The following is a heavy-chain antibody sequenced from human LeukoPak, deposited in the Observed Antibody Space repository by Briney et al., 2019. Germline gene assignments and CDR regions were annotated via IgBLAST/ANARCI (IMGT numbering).Heavy chain of an antibody. Sequence: ASVKVSCKASGYTFTGYYMHWVRQAPGQGLEWMGRINPNSGNTNYAQKLQGRVTMTTDTSTSTAYMELRSLRSDDTAVYYCARGASGDYWGQGTLVTVSS. J-gene: IGHJ4*02. V-gene: IGHV1-2*06. CDR1: GYTFTGYY. CDR3: ARGASGDY. D-gene: IGHD6-19*01. CDR2: INPNSGNT.